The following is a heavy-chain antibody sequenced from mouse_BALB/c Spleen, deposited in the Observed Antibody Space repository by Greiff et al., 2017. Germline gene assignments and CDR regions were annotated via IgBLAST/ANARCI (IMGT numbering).Heavy chain of an antibody. V-gene: IGHV2-9-2*01. CDR2: IWTGGGT. Sequence: QVQLKESGPGLVAPSQSLSITCTVSGFSLTSYDISWIRQPPGKGLEWLGVIWTGGGTNYNSAFMSRLSISKDNSKSQVFLKMNSLQTDDTAIYYCVRDYYGYDGRFAYWGQGTLVTVSA. CDR3: VRDYYGYDGRFAY. J-gene: IGHJ3*01. CDR1: GFSLTSYD. D-gene: IGHD2-2*01.